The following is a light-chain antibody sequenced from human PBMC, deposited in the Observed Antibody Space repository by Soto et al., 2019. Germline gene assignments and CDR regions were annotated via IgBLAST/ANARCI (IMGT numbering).Light chain of an antibody. V-gene: IGKV1-8*01. J-gene: IGKJ4*01. CDR1: QGINSY. CDR3: QQYYSYPPT. Sequence: AIRMTQSPSSLSASTGDRVTITCRASQGINSYLAWYQQKPGKAPKLLIYAASTLQSGVPSRFNGSGSGTDFTLTISCLQSEDFATYYCQQYYSYPPTFGGGTKGEI. CDR2: AAS.